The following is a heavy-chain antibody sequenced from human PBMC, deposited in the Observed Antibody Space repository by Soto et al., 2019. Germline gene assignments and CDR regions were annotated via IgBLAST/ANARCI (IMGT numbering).Heavy chain of an antibody. Sequence: PGESLKISCKGSGYNFTNYWIAWVRQMPGKGLEWMGIIYPGDSDTRYSPSFQGQVTISADKSISAAYLQWSSLKASDTAMYYCAGQGGPTVLFYYGVDVWGQGTTVTVSS. CDR3: AGQGGPTVLFYYGVDV. CDR1: GYNFTNYW. V-gene: IGHV5-51*01. D-gene: IGHD4-17*01. J-gene: IGHJ6*02. CDR2: IYPGDSDT.